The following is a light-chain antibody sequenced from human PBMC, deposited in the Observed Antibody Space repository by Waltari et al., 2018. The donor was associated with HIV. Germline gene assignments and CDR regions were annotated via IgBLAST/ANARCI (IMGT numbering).Light chain of an antibody. CDR2: VEGSGTY. CDR3: ETWDSNIRV. CDR1: SGHSSYI. Sequence: QPVVTQSSSASASLGSSAELTCTLSSGHSSYIIAWHQQQPGKAPRYVMKVEGSGTYNKGSGVPDRFSGSSSGADRYLTISNIQSDDEADYYCETWDSNIRVFGGGTKLTVL. V-gene: IGLV4-60*03. J-gene: IGLJ3*02.